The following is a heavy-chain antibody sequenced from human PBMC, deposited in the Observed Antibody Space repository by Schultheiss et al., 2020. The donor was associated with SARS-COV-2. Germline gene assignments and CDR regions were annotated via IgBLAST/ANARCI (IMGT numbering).Heavy chain of an antibody. D-gene: IGHD3/OR15-3a*01. V-gene: IGHV4-38-2*02. CDR2: IYHSGRT. Sequence: SQTLSLTCTVSGYSISSGYYWGWIRQPPGKGLEWIGSIYHSGRTYYNPSLKSRVTISVDTSKNQFSLKLSSVTAADTAVFYCARGRERPGWTGYYLKYFQDWGQGTLVTVSS. CDR3: ARGRERPGWTGYYLKYFQD. CDR1: GYSISSGYY. J-gene: IGHJ1*01.